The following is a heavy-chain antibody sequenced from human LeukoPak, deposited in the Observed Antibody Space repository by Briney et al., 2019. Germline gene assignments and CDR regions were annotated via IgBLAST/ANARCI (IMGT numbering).Heavy chain of an antibody. CDR1: GFTFSSYA. CDR2: ISGSGGST. V-gene: IGHV3-23*01. D-gene: IGHD3-3*01. CDR3: ASVYGERSITIFGVVKDY. Sequence: GGSLRLSCAASGFTFSSYAISWVRQAPGKGLEWVSAISGSGGSTYYADSVKGRFTISRDNSKNTLYLQMNSLRAEDTAVYYCASVYGERSITIFGVVKDYWGQGTLVTVSS. J-gene: IGHJ4*02.